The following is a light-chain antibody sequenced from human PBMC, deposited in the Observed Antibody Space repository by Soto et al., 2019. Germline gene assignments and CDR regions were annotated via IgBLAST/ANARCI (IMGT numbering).Light chain of an antibody. V-gene: IGLV2-14*01. Sequence: QSVLTQPASVSGSPGQSISISCTGTSNDIGGYNYVSWYQQHPGKAPKLMIFEVSNRPSGVSNRFSGSKSGNTASLTISGLQAEDEADYYCSSYTSSNILYVVFGGGTKLTVL. CDR1: SNDIGGYNY. CDR3: SSYTSSNILYVV. J-gene: IGLJ2*01. CDR2: EVS.